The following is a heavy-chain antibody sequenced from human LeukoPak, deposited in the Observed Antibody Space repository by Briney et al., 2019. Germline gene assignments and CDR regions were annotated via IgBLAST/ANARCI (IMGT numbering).Heavy chain of an antibody. CDR1: GYTSTSYA. CDR3: ARDTGRVSDY. Sequence: GASVKVSCKASGYTSTSYAMHWVRQAPGQRLEWMGWISAYNGNTNYAQKLQGRVTMTTDTSTSTAYMELRSLRSDDTAVYYCARDTGRVSDYWGQGTLVTVSS. CDR2: ISAYNGNT. D-gene: IGHD1-14*01. J-gene: IGHJ4*02. V-gene: IGHV1-18*01.